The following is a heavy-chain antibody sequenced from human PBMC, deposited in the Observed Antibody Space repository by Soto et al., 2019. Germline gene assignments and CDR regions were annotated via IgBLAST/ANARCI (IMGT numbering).Heavy chain of an antibody. V-gene: IGHV1-69*13. CDR3: AAGGRDGYIK. CDR1: RDTFNSYA. Sequence: SVKVSCKTSRDTFNSYAITCVRQAPGQGLEWMGGIIPVLGTTKYAQKFRGRVTMTADESTSTAYLELSSLRSEDRAVYYCAAGGRDGYIKWGQGTQVTVSS. D-gene: IGHD6-25*01. J-gene: IGHJ4*02. CDR2: IIPVLGTT.